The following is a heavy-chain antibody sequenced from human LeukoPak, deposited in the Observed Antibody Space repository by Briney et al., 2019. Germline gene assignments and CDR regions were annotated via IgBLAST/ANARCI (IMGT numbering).Heavy chain of an antibody. CDR2: ISTSSSYK. D-gene: IGHD6-13*01. V-gene: IGHV3-21*01. J-gene: IGHJ4*02. CDR3: ARFDSASGTGFDY. Sequence: GGSLRLSCAASGFTFNNYDMNWVRLAPGRGLEWVSSISTSSSYKYYADSLKGRFTVSRDNAKNSLYLHMNSLRAEDTAVYWCARFDSASGTGFDYWGQGTPVTVFS. CDR1: GFTFNNYD.